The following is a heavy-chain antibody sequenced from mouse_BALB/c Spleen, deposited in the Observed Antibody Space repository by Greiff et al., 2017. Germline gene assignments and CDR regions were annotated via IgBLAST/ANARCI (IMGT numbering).Heavy chain of an antibody. J-gene: IGHJ3*01. CDR2: ISSGGST. V-gene: IGHV5-6-5*01. CDR1: GFTFSSYA. CDR3: ARPPGFAY. Sequence: EVHLVESGGGLVKPGGSLKLSCAASGFTFSSYAMSWVRQTPEKRLEWVASISSGGSTYYPDSVKGRFTISRDNARNILYLQMSSLRSEDTAMYYCARPPGFAYWGQGTLVTVSA.